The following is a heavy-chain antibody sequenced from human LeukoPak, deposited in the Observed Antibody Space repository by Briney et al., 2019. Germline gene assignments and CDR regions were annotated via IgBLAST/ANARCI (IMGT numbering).Heavy chain of an antibody. J-gene: IGHJ4*02. V-gene: IGHV3-74*01. CDR2: INNDGSSA. CDR1: GFTFSSYW. Sequence: GGSLRLSCAASGFTFSSYWMHWVRQTPGKGLIYISRINNDGSSANYADSVRGRFTISRDNAENTLYLQMNSLRAGDAAVYYCAKAPVTTCSGAYCYPFDYWSQGTLVTVSS. D-gene: IGHD2-15*01. CDR3: AKAPVTTCSGAYCYPFDY.